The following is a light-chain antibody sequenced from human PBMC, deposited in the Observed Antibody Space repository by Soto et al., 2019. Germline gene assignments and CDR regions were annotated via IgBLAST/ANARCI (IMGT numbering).Light chain of an antibody. CDR2: GAS. V-gene: IGKV3-20*01. J-gene: IGKJ3*01. Sequence: EIVLTQSPGTLSLSPGERATLSCRASQSVSSSYLAWYQQKPGQAPRLLIYGASSRATGIPDRFSGSGSGTDFTIKISRMETEYFEVYYCQQYGSSPFNFAPGPKVDIK. CDR3: QQYGSSPFN. CDR1: QSVSSSY.